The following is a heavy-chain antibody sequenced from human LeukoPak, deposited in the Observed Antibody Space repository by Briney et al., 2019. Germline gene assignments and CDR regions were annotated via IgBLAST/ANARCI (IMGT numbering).Heavy chain of an antibody. CDR2: MNPNNGKT. Sequence: ASVKVSCKASGFSFTSYDINWVRQASGQGFEWMGWMNPNNGKTGYAQKFQGRVTMTRDTSISTAYMELSRLRSDDTAVYYCARDPTDYYDSTPDYWGQGTLVTVSS. V-gene: IGHV1-8*01. J-gene: IGHJ4*02. D-gene: IGHD3-22*01. CDR3: ARDPTDYYDSTPDY. CDR1: GFSFTSYD.